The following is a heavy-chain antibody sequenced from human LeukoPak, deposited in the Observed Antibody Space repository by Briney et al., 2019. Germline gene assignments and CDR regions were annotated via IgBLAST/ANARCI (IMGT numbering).Heavy chain of an antibody. CDR2: IRYDGSNK. V-gene: IGHV3-30*02. CDR1: GFTFSSYG. J-gene: IGHJ4*02. D-gene: IGHD1-26*01. Sequence: GGSLRLSCEASGFTFSSYGMHWVSQAPGKGLEWVAFIRYDGSNKYYADSVKGRFTISRDNSKNTLYLQMNSLRAEDTAVYYCAKDPRRGVGFVGATFDYWGQGTLVSVSS. CDR3: AKDPRRGVGFVGATFDY.